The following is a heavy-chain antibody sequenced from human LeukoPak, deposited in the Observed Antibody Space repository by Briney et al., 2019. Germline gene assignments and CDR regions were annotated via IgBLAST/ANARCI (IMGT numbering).Heavy chain of an antibody. CDR2: ISASGGST. CDR1: GFTFSNYA. V-gene: IGHV3-23*01. CDR3: AKGGGASVSSYCTSITCRRFDP. D-gene: IGHD2-2*01. Sequence: GGSLRLSCAASGFTFSNYATSWVRQAPGKGLEWVSSISASGGSTYFADSVRGRFSISSNHSKETMYLQMEGLRTEDTAIYYCAKGGGASVSSYCTSITCRRFDPWGQGTLVTVSS. J-gene: IGHJ5*02.